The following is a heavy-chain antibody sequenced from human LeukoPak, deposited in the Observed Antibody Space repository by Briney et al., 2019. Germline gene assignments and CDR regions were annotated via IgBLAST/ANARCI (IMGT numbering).Heavy chain of an antibody. CDR1: GFTFSSYV. J-gene: IGHJ4*02. D-gene: IGHD6-19*01. V-gene: IGHV3-23*01. Sequence: PGGSLRLSCAAPGFTFSSYVMSWVRQAPGKGLEWVSAISGSGGSTYYADCVKGRFTISRDNSKNTLYLQMNSLRAEDTAFYYCAKGRGLAVAAALNYWGQGTLVTVSS. CDR2: ISGSGGST. CDR3: AKGRGLAVAAALNY.